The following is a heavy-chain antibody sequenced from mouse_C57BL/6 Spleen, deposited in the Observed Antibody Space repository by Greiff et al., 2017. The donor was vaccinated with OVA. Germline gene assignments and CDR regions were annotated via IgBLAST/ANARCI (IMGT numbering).Heavy chain of an antibody. V-gene: IGHV1-26*01. Sequence: VQLQQSGPELVKPGASVKISCKASGYTFTDYYMNWVKQSHGKSLEWIGDINPNNGGTSYNQKFKGKATLTVDKSSSTAYMELRSLTSEDSAVYYCARAWDYGPWFAYWGQGTLVTVSA. J-gene: IGHJ3*01. CDR2: INPNNGGT. CDR1: GYTFTDYY. CDR3: ARAWDYGPWFAY. D-gene: IGHD2-4*01.